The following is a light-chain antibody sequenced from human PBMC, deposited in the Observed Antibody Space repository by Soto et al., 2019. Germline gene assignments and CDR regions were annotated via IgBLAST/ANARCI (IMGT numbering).Light chain of an antibody. V-gene: IGKV1-5*01. CDR2: GAS. J-gene: IGKJ1*01. CDR1: QSISRW. CDR3: QQYNSYDVWT. Sequence: DIQMTQSPSTLSASVGDRVTITCRASQSISRWLAWYQQKPGKAPKLLIYGASSLERGVPSRFSGSGSGTEFTHTIISLQADEFATNYCQQYNSYDVWTFGQGTKVDIK.